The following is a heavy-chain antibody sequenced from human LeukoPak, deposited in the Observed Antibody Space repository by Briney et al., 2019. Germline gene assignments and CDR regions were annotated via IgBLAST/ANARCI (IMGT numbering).Heavy chain of an antibody. CDR1: GDSVSSHNTA. J-gene: IGHJ5*02. CDR3: ARDSDYYASGTYYRVGFDP. Sequence: SQTLSLTCALSGDSVSSHNTAWNWIRQSPSRGLEWLGRTYYRSKWYNDYAVSVKSRLTIKPDTSKNQFSLQLNSVTPEDTAVYYCARDSDYYASGTYYRVGFDPWGQGTLVTVSS. V-gene: IGHV6-1*01. D-gene: IGHD3-10*01. CDR2: TYYRSKWYN.